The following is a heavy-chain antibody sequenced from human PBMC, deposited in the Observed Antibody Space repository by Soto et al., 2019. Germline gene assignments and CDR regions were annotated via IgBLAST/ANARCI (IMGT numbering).Heavy chain of an antibody. D-gene: IGHD3-22*01. Sequence: QVQLVQSGAEVKKPGSSVKVSCKASGGTFSSYAISWVRQAPGQGLEWMGGIIPIFGTANYAQKFQGRVTSTADESTSRAYMELSSLRSEDTAVYYCARSRVTYYYDRSAFDIWGQGTMVTVSS. CDR3: ARSRVTYYYDRSAFDI. J-gene: IGHJ3*02. CDR1: GGTFSSYA. CDR2: IIPIFGTA. V-gene: IGHV1-69*01.